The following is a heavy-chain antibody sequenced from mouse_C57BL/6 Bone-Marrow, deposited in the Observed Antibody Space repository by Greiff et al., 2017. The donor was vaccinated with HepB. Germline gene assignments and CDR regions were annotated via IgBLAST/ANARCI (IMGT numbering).Heavy chain of an antibody. CDR1: GFTFSDFY. J-gene: IGHJ4*01. Sequence: EVKLMESGGGLVQSGRSLRLSCATSGFTFSDFYMEWVRQAPGKGLEWIAASRNKANDYTTEYSASVKGRFIVSRDTSQSILYLQMNALRAEDTAIYYCARDASGTPYYAIDYWGQGTPVTVSS. CDR2: SRNKANDYTT. D-gene: IGHD1-1*01. CDR3: ARDASGTPYYAIDY. V-gene: IGHV7-1*01.